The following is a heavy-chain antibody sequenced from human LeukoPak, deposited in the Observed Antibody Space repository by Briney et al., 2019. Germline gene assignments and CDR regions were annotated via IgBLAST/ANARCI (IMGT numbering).Heavy chain of an antibody. CDR2: ISSSSSYI. J-gene: IGHJ3*01. CDR1: GFTFSSYS. Sequence: GGSLRLSCAASGFTFSSYSMNWVRRAPGKGLEWVSSISSSSSYIYYADSVKGRFTISRDNAKNSLYLQMNSLRAEDTAVYYCARASNWGSGDAFDLWGQGTMVTVSS. V-gene: IGHV3-21*01. CDR3: ARASNWGSGDAFDL. D-gene: IGHD7-27*01.